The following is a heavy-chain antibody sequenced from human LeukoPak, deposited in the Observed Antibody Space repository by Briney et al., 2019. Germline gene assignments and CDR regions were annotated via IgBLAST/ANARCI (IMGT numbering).Heavy chain of an antibody. J-gene: IGHJ3*02. D-gene: IGHD2-15*01. CDR1: GGSFSGYY. CDR2: INHSGST. V-gene: IGHV4-34*01. CDR3: ARGLDIVVVVAATDDAFDI. Sequence: SETLSLTCAVYGGSFSGYYWSWIRQPPGKGLEWIGEINHSGSTNYNPSLKSRVTISVDTSKNQFSLKLSSVTAADTAVYYCARGLDIVVVVAATDDAFDIWGQGTMVTVSS.